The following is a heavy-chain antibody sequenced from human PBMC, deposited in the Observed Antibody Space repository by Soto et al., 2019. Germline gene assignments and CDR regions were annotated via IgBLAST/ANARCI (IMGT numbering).Heavy chain of an antibody. D-gene: IGHD3-10*01. CDR3: ARQKGINNYYGMDV. V-gene: IGHV1-18*04. CDR1: GYTFTSYT. Sequence: QVQLVQSGAEVKKPGASVKVSCKASGYTFTSYTFSWVRQAPGQGLEWMGWISANNGNIRYAQKLQGRVTMTTDTSTSTVYVEVWSLRSDDTAVYYCARQKGINNYYGMDVWGQGTTVTFSS. CDR2: ISANNGNI. J-gene: IGHJ6*02.